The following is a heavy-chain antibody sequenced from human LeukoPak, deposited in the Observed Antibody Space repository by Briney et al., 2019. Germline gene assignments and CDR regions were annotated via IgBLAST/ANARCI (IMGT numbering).Heavy chain of an antibody. CDR3: AIWTSGNY. D-gene: IGHD1-1*01. CDR2: LDPSGXXX. J-gene: IGHJ4*02. Sequence: GGSLRLSCAASGFTFNRSWXXXXRQAPGKGLXXXXNLDPSGXXXRYXDSXXGXFXXSKDNPGASLYLDIYSLRAEDTAIYYCAIWTSGNYWGQGTLVTVSS. CDR1: GFTFNRSW. V-gene: IGHV3-7*01.